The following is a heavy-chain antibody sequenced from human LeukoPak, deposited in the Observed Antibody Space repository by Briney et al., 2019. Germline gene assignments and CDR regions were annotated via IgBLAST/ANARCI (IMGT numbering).Heavy chain of an antibody. J-gene: IGHJ6*02. Sequence: PSETLSLTCAVYGGSFSGYCWSWIRQPPGKGLEWIGEISQSGRTNNNPSLKSRVTISVDTSKNQFSLNLSSVTAADTAVYYCARRGRMVRTQLNDYYGMDVWGQGTTVTVSS. V-gene: IGHV4-34*01. D-gene: IGHD3-10*01. CDR3: ARRGRMVRTQLNDYYGMDV. CDR2: ISQSGRT. CDR1: GGSFSGYC.